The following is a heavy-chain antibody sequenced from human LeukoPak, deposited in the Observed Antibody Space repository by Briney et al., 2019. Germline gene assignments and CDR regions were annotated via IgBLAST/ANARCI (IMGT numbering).Heavy chain of an antibody. CDR2: IWYGGSNK. CDR1: GFTFSSYG. D-gene: IGHD4-11*01. V-gene: IGHV3-33*01. J-gene: IGHJ3*02. Sequence: GRSLRLSCAASGFTFSSYGMQWVRQAPGKGLEWVAIIWYGGSNKYYADSVKGRITISRDNSKNTLYLQMNSLRAEDTAVYYCARSTVTDYDAFDIWGQGTMVTVSS. CDR3: ARSTVTDYDAFDI.